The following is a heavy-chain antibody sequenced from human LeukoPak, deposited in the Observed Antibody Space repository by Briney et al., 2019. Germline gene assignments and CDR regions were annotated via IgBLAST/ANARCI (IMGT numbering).Heavy chain of an antibody. CDR3: ARKAGDY. Sequence: PGGSLGLSCAASGFTVRRNYMTWVRQAPGKGLGWVSVLYSGGDTYYADSVKGRFTISRDNAKNSLYLQMNSLRAEDTAVYYCARKAGDYWGQGTLVTVSS. V-gene: IGHV3-53*01. CDR1: GFTVRRNY. CDR2: LYSGGDT. J-gene: IGHJ4*02. D-gene: IGHD3-10*01.